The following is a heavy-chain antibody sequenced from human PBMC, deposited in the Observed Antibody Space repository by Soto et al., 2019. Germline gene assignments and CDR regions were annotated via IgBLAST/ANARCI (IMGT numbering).Heavy chain of an antibody. V-gene: IGHV3-23*01. CDR1: GFTFSSSA. D-gene: IGHD6-19*01. J-gene: IGHJ5*02. Sequence: EVQLLDSGGGLVQPGGSLRLSCAASGFTFSSSAMSWVRRAPGKGLEWVSAVSGSGGTTYYADSVRGRFTISRDNSKNPLYLQMNSLRAEDTAIYFCARCTVDTIVTSGWCHYLDPWGQGTLVTVSS. CDR2: VSGSGGTT. CDR3: ARCTVDTIVTSGWCHYLDP.